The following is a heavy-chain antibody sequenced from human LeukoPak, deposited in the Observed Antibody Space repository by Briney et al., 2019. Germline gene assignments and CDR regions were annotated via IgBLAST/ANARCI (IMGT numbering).Heavy chain of an antibody. D-gene: IGHD1-26*01. J-gene: IGHJ6*03. CDR1: GYTFTGYY. CDR3: ARDLGFDSMDV. CDR2: INPNNGGT. Sequence: VASVKASCKASGYTFTGYYMHWVRQAPGQGLEWMGWINPNNGGTNYARKFQGRVTMTTDTSISTAYMELSRLKSDDTAVYYCARDLGFDSMDVWGKGTTVTISS. V-gene: IGHV1-2*02.